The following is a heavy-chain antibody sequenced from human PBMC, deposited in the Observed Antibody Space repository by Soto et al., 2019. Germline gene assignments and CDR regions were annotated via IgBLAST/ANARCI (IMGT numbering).Heavy chain of an antibody. V-gene: IGHV3-33*01. CDR3: AREKYTTGYYFFDY. CDR2: IWYDGSNK. CDR1: GFTFSSYA. Sequence: GGSLRLSCAASGFTFSSYAMHWVRQAPGKGLEWVAVIWYDGSNKYYADSVKGRFTISRDNSKNTLYLQMNSLRAEDTAVYYCAREKYTTGYYFFDYWGQGTLVTVSS. J-gene: IGHJ4*02. D-gene: IGHD6-19*01.